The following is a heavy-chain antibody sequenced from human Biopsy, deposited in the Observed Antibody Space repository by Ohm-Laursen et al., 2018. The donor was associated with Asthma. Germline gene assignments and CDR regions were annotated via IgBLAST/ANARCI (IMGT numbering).Heavy chain of an antibody. CDR1: GGSISSGGYY. V-gene: IGHV4-61*08. D-gene: IGHD2-21*02. CDR3: ARGVDRVTGLLDHFDS. J-gene: IGHJ4*02. Sequence: SDTLSLTCTVSGGSISSGGYYWSWIRQHPGKGLEWIGYIYYSGSTYYNPSLKSRVTISIDASKNQFSLKLTSVTAADTAVYYCARGVDRVTGLLDHFDSWGQGTLVTVSS. CDR2: IYYSGST.